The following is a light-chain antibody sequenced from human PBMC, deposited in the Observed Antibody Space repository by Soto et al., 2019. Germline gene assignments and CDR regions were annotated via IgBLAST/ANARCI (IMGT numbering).Light chain of an antibody. J-gene: IGLJ1*01. CDR3: QVCERFSDHNFV. CDR2: DDK. CDR1: NIGTKS. V-gene: IGLV3-21*02. Sequence: SYELTQPPSVSVSPGQTASITCGGDNIGTKSVHWYQQRPGQAPVLVVYDDKKRPSGIPERFSGSNSGNTATLIISRVETGDEADYYCQVCERFSDHNFVFGDGTKVTVL.